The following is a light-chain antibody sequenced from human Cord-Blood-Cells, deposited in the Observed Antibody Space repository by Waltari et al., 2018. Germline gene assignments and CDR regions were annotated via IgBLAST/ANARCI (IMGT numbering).Light chain of an antibody. CDR3: MQGTHWP. Sequence: DVVMTQSPLSLPVTLGQPASISCRSSQSLVHSDGNTYLNWFQQRPGHSPRRLIYKVSNRDSGVPDRFSGSGSGTDFTLKISRVEAEDVGVYYCMQGTHWPLGGGTKVEIK. CDR1: QSLVHSDGNTY. J-gene: IGKJ4*01. V-gene: IGKV2-30*02. CDR2: KVS.